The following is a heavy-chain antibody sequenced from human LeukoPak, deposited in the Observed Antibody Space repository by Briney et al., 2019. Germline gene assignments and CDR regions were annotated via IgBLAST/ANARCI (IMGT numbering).Heavy chain of an antibody. CDR1: GGSISSYY. J-gene: IGHJ4*02. CDR3: ARARSGLDY. V-gene: IGHV4-59*01. Sequence: ETLSLTCSVSGGSISSYYWSWIRQPPGKGLEWIGNIYSSGSTNYNPSLKSRVTISVDTSKNQFSLKVSSVIATDTAVYYCARARSGLDYWGQGTLVTVSS. D-gene: IGHD3-3*01. CDR2: IYSSGST.